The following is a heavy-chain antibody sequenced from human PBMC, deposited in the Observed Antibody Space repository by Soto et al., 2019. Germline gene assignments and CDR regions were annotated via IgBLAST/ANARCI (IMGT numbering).Heavy chain of an antibody. CDR1: GFTFSSYA. CDR3: ARRRYSGYDWGYYFDY. CDR2: ISSNGGST. D-gene: IGHD5-12*01. Sequence: EVQLVESGGGLVQPGGSLRLSCAASGFTFSSYAMHWVRQAPGKGLEYVSAISSNGGSTYYANSVKGRFTISRDNSKNTLYLQMGSLRAEDMAVYYCARRRYSGYDWGYYFDYWGQGTLVTVPS. V-gene: IGHV3-64*01. J-gene: IGHJ4*02.